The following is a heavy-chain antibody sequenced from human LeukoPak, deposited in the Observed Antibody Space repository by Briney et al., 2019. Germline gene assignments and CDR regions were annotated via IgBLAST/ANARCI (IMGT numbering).Heavy chain of an antibody. V-gene: IGHV3-7*01. CDR1: GFTFSNYW. CDR2: INQDGSGK. Sequence: PGGSLRLSCAASGFTFSNYWMSWVRQAPGKGLEWVANINQDGSGKYFVDSVKGRFTISRDNAKNSLYLQMNSLRAEDTAVYYCARGVSGEPWGQGTLVTVSS. D-gene: IGHD1-14*01. J-gene: IGHJ5*02. CDR3: ARGVSGEP.